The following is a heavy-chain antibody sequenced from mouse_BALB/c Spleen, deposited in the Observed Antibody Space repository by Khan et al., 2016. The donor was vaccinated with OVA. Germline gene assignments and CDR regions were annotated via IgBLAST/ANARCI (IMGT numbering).Heavy chain of an antibody. V-gene: IGHV2-2*02. CDR3: ARSYDYDEGLAY. J-gene: IGHJ3*01. D-gene: IGHD2-4*01. Sequence: QVQLQQSGPGLVQPSQSLSITCTVSGFSLTSYGVHWVRQSPGKGLEWLGVIWSVGSTDYNEAFISRLNISKDNTKSQAFFKMNSLQANDTAIYYCARSYDYDEGLAYWGQGTLVTVSA. CDR2: IWSVGST. CDR1: GFSLTSYG.